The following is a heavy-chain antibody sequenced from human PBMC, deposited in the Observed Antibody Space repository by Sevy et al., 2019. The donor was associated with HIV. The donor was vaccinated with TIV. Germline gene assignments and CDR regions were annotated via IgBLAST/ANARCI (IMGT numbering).Heavy chain of an antibody. D-gene: IGHD6-13*01. Sequence: GGSLRLSCAASGFTFSSYAMSWVRQAPGKGLEWVSAISGSGGSTYDADSVKGRFTISRDNSKNTLYLQMNSLRAEDTAVYYCATLIRGSSRFDPWGQGTLVTVSS. V-gene: IGHV3-23*01. CDR1: GFTFSSYA. CDR3: ATLIRGSSRFDP. J-gene: IGHJ5*02. CDR2: ISGSGGST.